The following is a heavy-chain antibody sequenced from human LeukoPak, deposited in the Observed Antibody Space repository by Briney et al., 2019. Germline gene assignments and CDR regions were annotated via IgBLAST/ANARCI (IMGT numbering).Heavy chain of an antibody. D-gene: IGHD2-15*01. J-gene: IGHJ4*02. CDR1: GGSINTGGYH. CDR3: ARDVAASLFDY. Sequence: SETLSLTCSVSGGSINTGGYHWSWIRQSPGKGLEWIGYIFHTGSTNYNPSLKSRVTISVDTSKNQFSLKLSSVTAADTAVYYCARDVAASLFDYWGQGTLVTVSS. V-gene: IGHV4-30-2*05. CDR2: IFHTGST.